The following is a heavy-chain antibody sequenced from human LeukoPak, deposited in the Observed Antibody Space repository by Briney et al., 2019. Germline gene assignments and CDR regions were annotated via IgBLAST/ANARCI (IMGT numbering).Heavy chain of an antibody. CDR1: GYTFTGYY. D-gene: IGHD5-12*01. CDR2: INPNSGVS. V-gene: IGHV1-2*02. J-gene: IGHJ4*02. Sequence: ASVKVSCKASGYTFTGYYMHWVRQAPGQGLEWMGWINPNSGVSNYAQRFQGRVTMTRDTSISTAYMELSSLRSDDTALYYCARGGEWLGYINYWGQGTLVTVSS. CDR3: ARGGEWLGYINY.